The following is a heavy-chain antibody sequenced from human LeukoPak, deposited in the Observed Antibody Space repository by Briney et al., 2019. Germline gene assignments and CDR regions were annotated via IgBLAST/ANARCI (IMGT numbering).Heavy chain of an antibody. V-gene: IGHV3-33*01. Sequence: PGGSLRLSCAASGFPFSSYSMHWVRQAPGKGLEWVARLVYDERNDYANSVKGRFTISRDNSKNTLYLQMDNLRVDDTAVYYCARDLSAAYDFWGQGILVTVSS. CDR2: LVYDERN. D-gene: IGHD2-21*01. CDR3: ARDLSAAYDF. CDR1: GFPFSSYS. J-gene: IGHJ4*02.